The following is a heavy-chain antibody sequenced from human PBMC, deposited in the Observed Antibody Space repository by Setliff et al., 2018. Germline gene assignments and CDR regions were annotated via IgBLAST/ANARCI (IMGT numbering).Heavy chain of an antibody. D-gene: IGHD1-20*01. J-gene: IGHJ5*02. V-gene: IGHV1-3*01. CDR1: GYTFSSYS. Sequence: ASVKVSCKASGYTFSSYSMHWVRQAPGQRLEWMGWINAANENTQYSKKFQGRLTITRDTSANTAYTELSSLRSEDTALYYCARYNWNTNWFDPWGQGTLVTVSS. CDR3: ARYNWNTNWFDP. CDR2: INAANENT.